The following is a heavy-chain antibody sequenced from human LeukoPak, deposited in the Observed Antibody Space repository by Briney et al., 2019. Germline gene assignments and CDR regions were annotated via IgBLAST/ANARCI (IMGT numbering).Heavy chain of an antibody. J-gene: IGHJ6*02. CDR3: ARDQTAYYYYGMDV. Sequence: PGGSLRLSCAASGFTFSSYSMNWVRQAPGKGLEWVSYISSSGSTIYYADSVKGRFTISRDNAKNSLYLQMNSLRAEDTAVYYCARDQTAYYYYGMDVWGQGTTVTVSS. CDR1: GFTFSSYS. V-gene: IGHV3-48*04. D-gene: IGHD5-18*01. CDR2: ISSSGSTI.